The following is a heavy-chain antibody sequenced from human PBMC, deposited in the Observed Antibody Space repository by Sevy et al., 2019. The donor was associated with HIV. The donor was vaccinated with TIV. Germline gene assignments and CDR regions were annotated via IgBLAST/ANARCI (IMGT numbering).Heavy chain of an antibody. CDR3: AGPIDKKRNALAF. D-gene: IGHD2-21*01. V-gene: IGHV3-74*01. J-gene: IGHJ3*01. CDR2: INGDGSSP. CDR1: GFSFSSNW. Sequence: GGSLRLSCAASGFSFSSNWMHWVRQAPGKGLVWVSRINGDGSSPSYADSVKGRFTISRDNAKNTLYLQMDSLRTEDTAVYYCAGPIDKKRNALAFWGQGTMVTVSS.